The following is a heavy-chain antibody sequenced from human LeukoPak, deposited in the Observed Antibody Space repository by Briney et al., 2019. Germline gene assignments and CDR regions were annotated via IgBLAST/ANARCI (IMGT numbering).Heavy chain of an antibody. CDR1: GFSFSIYA. V-gene: IGHV3-23*01. D-gene: IGHD7-27*01. Sequence: PGGSLRLSCAASGFSFSIYAMSWVRQAPGKGLEWVSSISTSGGATYYPDSVKGRFTISRDNSQNTLYLQMNSLRAEDTAVYYCASHNSGSPDYWGPGTLVTVSS. CDR2: ISTSGGAT. J-gene: IGHJ4*02. CDR3: ASHNSGSPDY.